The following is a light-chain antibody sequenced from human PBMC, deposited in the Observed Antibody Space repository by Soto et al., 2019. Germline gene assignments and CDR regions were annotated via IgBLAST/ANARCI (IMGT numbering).Light chain of an antibody. V-gene: IGKV1-5*01. CDR1: QSISVW. CDR3: QQYHTSWWT. CDR2: DAT. Sequence: DIQMTQSPSILSASIGDRVTISCRASQSISVWLAWYQQKPGKAPRVLIFDATALASGVPSRFSGSGSGTEFTLTINTLQPDDFATYYCQQYHTSWWTFGQGTKVDIK. J-gene: IGKJ1*01.